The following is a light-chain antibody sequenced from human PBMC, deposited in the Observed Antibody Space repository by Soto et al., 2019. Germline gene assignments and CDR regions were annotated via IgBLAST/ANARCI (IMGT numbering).Light chain of an antibody. CDR3: QQYGSSPLT. CDR1: QTVTTYY. J-gene: IGKJ4*01. V-gene: IGKV3-20*01. CDR2: TTS. Sequence: IVLTQSPGALSSSPGERATLSCRASQTVTTYYLAWYQQTPGQAPRLLIYTTSNRATGVPARFSGSGSGTDFPLTIDSVEPEDSAVYYCQQYGSSPLTFGGGTKVEI.